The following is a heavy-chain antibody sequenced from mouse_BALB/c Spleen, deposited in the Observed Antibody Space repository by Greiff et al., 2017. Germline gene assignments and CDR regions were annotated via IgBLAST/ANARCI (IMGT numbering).Heavy chain of an antibody. D-gene: IGHD2-4*01. J-gene: IGHJ4*01. CDR3: ARVRTMITTGAMDY. CDR1: GYAFTNYL. CDR2: INPGSGGT. V-gene: IGHV1-54*01. Sequence: VKLVESGAELVRPGTSVKVSCKASGYAFTNYLIEWVKQRPGQGLEWIGVINPGSGGTNYNEKFKGKATLTADKSSSTAYMQLSSLTSDDSAVYFCARVRTMITTGAMDYWGQGTSVTVSS.